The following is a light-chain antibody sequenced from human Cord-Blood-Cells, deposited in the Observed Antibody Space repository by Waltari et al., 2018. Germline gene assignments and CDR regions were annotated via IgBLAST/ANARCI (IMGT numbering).Light chain of an antibody. CDR2: GAS. Sequence: EIVMTQSPATLSVSPGERATLSCRASQSVSSNLAWYQQKPGQAPRLLIYGASTRATGIPARFSGSGSGTEFTFTISSLQSEDFAVDYCQQYNNWPTFGQGTKVEIK. CDR3: QQYNNWPT. J-gene: IGKJ1*01. CDR1: QSVSSN. V-gene: IGKV3-15*01.